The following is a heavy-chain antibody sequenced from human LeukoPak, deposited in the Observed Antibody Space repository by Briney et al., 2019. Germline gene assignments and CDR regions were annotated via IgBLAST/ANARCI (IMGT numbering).Heavy chain of an antibody. D-gene: IGHD1-14*01. Sequence: ASVKVSCKVSGYTLTELSMHWVRQAPGKGLEWMGGFDPEDGETIYAQKFQGRVTMTEDTSTDTAYTELSSLRSEDTAVYYCARDQFGSGTKEWGYFDYWGQGTLVTVSS. CDR2: FDPEDGET. CDR1: GYTLTELS. V-gene: IGHV1-24*01. J-gene: IGHJ4*02. CDR3: ARDQFGSGTKEWGYFDY.